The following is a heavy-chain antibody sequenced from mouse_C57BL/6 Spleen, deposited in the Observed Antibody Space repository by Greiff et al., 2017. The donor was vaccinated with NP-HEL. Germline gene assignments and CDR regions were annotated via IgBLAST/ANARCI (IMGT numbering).Heavy chain of an antibody. CDR3: ARGDYGRSYAMDY. CDR1: GFTFSSSA. CDR2: ISSGGDYI. D-gene: IGHD1-1*01. V-gene: IGHV5S21*01. Sequence: VQLQESGEGLVKPGGSLKLSCAASGFTFSSSAMSWVRQTPEKRLEWVAYISSGGDYIYYADTVKGRFTISRDNARNTLYLQMSSLKSEDTAMYYCARGDYGRSYAMDYWGQGTSVTVSS. J-gene: IGHJ4*01.